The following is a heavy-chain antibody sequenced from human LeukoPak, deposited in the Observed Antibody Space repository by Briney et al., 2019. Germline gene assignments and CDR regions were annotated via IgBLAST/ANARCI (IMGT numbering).Heavy chain of an antibody. Sequence: SETLSLTCTVSGGSISSHYWSWIRQPPGKGLEWIASIYHSGETFYNPSLESRVAISVDTSNNEVFLDLYSVTAAGTAMYYCAETNTQDWFDPWGRGTLVTVSS. J-gene: IGHJ5*02. D-gene: IGHD2-8*01. CDR1: GGSISSHY. CDR2: IYHSGET. V-gene: IGHV4-59*03. CDR3: AETNTQDWFDP.